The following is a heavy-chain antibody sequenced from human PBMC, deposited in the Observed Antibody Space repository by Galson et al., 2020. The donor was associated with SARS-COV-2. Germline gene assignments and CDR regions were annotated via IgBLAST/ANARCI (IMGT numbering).Heavy chain of an antibody. CDR3: ARGRVSGGY. CDR2: INPSGGSA. D-gene: IGHD1-26*01. Sequence: ASVKVSCKASGYTLSSHYMHWVRQAPGQGLEWMGIINPSGGSASYSHKFQGRITMTRDTSTSTVYMELNSLTSDDTAVYYCARGRVSGGYWGQGTLVIVSS. V-gene: IGHV1-46*03. CDR1: GYTLSSHY. J-gene: IGHJ4*02.